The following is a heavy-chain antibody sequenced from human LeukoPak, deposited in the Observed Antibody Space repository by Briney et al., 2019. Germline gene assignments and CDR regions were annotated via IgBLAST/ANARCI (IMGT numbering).Heavy chain of an antibody. CDR1: GFTFSSYA. J-gene: IGHJ4*02. Sequence: GGSLRLSRAASGFTFSSYAMSWVRQAPGKGLEWVSAISGSGGSTYYADSVKGRFTISRDNSKNTLYLQMNSLRAEDTAVYYCAKDSRALSAVAPFDYWGQGTLVTVSS. CDR3: AKDSRALSAVAPFDY. V-gene: IGHV3-23*01. CDR2: ISGSGGST. D-gene: IGHD6-19*01.